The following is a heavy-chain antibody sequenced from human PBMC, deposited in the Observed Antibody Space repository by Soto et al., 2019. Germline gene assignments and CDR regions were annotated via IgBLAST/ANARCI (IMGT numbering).Heavy chain of an antibody. D-gene: IGHD4-4*01. CDR1: GGSISSCY. Sequence: SETLSLTCTVSGGSISSCYWCWIRQRPGKGLEWIGYIYYSGSTYYNPSLKSRVTISVDTSKNQFSLKLSSVTAADTAVYYCARAIPTYSNYVDYFDYWGQGTLVTVS. V-gene: IGHV4-59*06. J-gene: IGHJ4*02. CDR3: ARAIPTYSNYVDYFDY. CDR2: IYYSGST.